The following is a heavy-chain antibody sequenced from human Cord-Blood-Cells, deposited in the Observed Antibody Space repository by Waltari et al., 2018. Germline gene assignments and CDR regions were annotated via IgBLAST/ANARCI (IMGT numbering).Heavy chain of an antibody. Sequence: QVQLVQSGAEVKKPGSSLKVSCKASGGTFSSYALSWVRQAPGQGLEWMGRIIPILGIANYAQKFQGRVTITADKSTSTAYMELSSLRSEDTAVYYCASGAVVTHFDYWGQGTLVTVSS. CDR2: IIPILGIA. CDR1: GGTFSSYA. J-gene: IGHJ4*02. D-gene: IGHD2-15*01. V-gene: IGHV1-69*09. CDR3: ASGAVVTHFDY.